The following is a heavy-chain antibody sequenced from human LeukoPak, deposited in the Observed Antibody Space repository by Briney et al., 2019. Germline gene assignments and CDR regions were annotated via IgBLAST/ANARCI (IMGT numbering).Heavy chain of an antibody. D-gene: IGHD3-22*01. CDR3: ARVHDYYDSSGYVDY. V-gene: IGHV4-59*01. CDR1: GGSISSYY. Sequence: PSETLSLTCTVSGGSISSYYWSWLRQPPGKGLEWIGYIYYSGSTNYNPSLKSRVTISVDTSKNQFSLKLSSVTAADTAVYYCARVHDYYDSSGYVDYWGQGALVTVSS. CDR2: IYYSGST. J-gene: IGHJ4*02.